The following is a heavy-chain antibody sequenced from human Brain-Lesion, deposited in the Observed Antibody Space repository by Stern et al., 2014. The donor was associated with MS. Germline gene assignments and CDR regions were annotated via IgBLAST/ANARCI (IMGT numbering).Heavy chain of an antibody. D-gene: IGHD3-22*01. CDR1: GYTFIRYA. Sequence: VQLVQSGAEAKKPGASVKVSCKASGYTFIRYAMQWVRQAPGQRLEWMGRINGVDDKTKYSHKFQGRVTITRDTSANTVYMELSSLRSEDTAVYYCARDDHRDSSGHYAPFDYWGQGTRVTVSS. CDR2: INGVDDKT. V-gene: IGHV1-3*01. J-gene: IGHJ4*02. CDR3: ARDDHRDSSGHYAPFDY.